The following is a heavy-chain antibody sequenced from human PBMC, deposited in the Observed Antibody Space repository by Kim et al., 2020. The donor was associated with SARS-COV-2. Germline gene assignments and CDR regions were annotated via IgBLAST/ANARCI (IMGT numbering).Heavy chain of an antibody. J-gene: IGHJ5*02. D-gene: IGHD3-22*01. Sequence: SETLSLTCAVSGGSISSSNWWSWVRQPPGKGLEWIGEIYHSGSTNYNPSLKSRVTISVDKSKNQFSLKLSSVTAADTAVYYCARIPEVKDLVITKLGEESWFDPWGQGTLVTVSS. V-gene: IGHV4-4*02. CDR1: GGSISSSNW. CDR3: ARIPEVKDLVITKLGEESWFDP. CDR2: IYHSGST.